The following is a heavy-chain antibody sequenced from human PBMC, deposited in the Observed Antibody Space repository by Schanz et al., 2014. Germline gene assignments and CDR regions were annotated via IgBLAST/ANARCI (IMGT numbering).Heavy chain of an antibody. CDR1: GFTFSSNA. V-gene: IGHV3-30*04. Sequence: QVQLVESGGGVVQPGRSLRLSCAASGFTFSSNAMHWVRQAPGKGLEWVAVISYDGSIKYYADSVKGRFTISRDNSKTPPYLQMNSPRAADTGVYYCARDMGPRWSVTPFGYWGQGILVSVSS. CDR3: ARDMGPRWSVTPFGY. D-gene: IGHD4-17*01. J-gene: IGHJ4*02. CDR2: ISYDGSIK.